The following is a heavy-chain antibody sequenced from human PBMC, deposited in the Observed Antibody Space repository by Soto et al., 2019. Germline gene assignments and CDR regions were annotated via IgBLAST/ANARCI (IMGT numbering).Heavy chain of an antibody. J-gene: IGHJ5*02. D-gene: IGHD6-13*01. CDR1: GDSVSSISHY. CDR3: ARAYPHHSSSCYP. V-gene: IGHV4-61*01. Sequence: QVQLQESGPGLVKPSETLSLTCTVSGDSVSSISHYWSWIRQPPGKGLEWIGYIYYSGSTNYNPSLKSRVTISLDTSKNQFSLKLSSVTAADTAVYYCARAYPHHSSSCYPWGQGTLVIVSS. CDR2: IYYSGST.